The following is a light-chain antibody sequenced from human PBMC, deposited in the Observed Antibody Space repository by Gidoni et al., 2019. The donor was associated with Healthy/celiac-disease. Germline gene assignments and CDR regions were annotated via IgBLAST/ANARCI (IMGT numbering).Light chain of an antibody. Sequence: DIVMTQSPDSLAVSLGERATINCKSSQSVLYSSNNKNYLAWYQQKPGQPPKLLIYWASTRESGVPDRFSGSGSRTDFTLTISSLQAEDVAVYYCQQYSITPLTFGGGTKVEIK. J-gene: IGKJ4*01. CDR3: QQYSITPLT. V-gene: IGKV4-1*01. CDR1: QSVLYSSNNKNY. CDR2: WAS.